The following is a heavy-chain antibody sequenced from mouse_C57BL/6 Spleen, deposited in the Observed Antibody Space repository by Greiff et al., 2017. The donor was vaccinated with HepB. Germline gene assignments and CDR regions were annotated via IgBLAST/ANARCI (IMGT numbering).Heavy chain of an antibody. CDR3: TRDYDYDGWFAY. CDR2: IRNKANNHAT. Sequence: EVKLMESGGGLVQPGGSMKLSCAASGFTFSDAWMDWVRQSPEKGLEWVAEIRNKANNHATYYAESVKGRFTISRDDSKSSVYLQMNSLRAEDTGIYYCTRDYDYDGWFAYWGQGTLVTVSA. D-gene: IGHD2-4*01. J-gene: IGHJ3*01. CDR1: GFTFSDAW. V-gene: IGHV6-6*01.